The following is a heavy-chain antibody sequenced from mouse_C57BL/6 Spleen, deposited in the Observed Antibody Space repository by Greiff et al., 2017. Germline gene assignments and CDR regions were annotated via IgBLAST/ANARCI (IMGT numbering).Heavy chain of an antibody. Sequence: VQLQQSGAELARPGASVKLSCKASGYTFTSYGISWVKQRPGQGLEWIGEINPRSGNTYYTEKFKGKATLTADKSSSTAYMELRSLTSEDYAVYFCAMDYWGQGTSVTVSS. CDR2: INPRSGNT. CDR3: AMDY. V-gene: IGHV1-81*01. J-gene: IGHJ4*01. CDR1: GYTFTSYG.